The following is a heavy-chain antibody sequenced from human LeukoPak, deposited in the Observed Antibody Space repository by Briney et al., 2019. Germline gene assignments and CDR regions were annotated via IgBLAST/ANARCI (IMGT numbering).Heavy chain of an antibody. CDR1: GFTFSNYS. D-gene: IGHD6-13*01. CDR2: ISRSSTTI. J-gene: IGHJ4*02. V-gene: IGHV3-48*01. CDR3: AKSGYSSSWYNY. Sequence: GGSLRLSCAASGFTFSNYSMNWVRQAPGKGLEWVSYISRSSTTIYYADPVKGRFTISRDNAKNSLYLQMNSLRAEDTAVYYCAKSGYSSSWYNYWGQGTLVTVSS.